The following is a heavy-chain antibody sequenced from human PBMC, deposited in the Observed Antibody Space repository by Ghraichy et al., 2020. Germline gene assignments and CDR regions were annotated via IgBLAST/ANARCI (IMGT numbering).Heavy chain of an antibody. Sequence: GGSLRLSCAASGFTFSSYAMHWVRQAPGKGLEWVAVLSYDGSNKYYADSVKGRFTISRDNSKNTLYLQMNSLRAEDTAVYYCAREAAVAGCFDYWGQGTLVTVSS. D-gene: IGHD6-19*01. CDR1: GFTFSSYA. J-gene: IGHJ4*02. CDR3: AREAAVAGCFDY. CDR2: LSYDGSNK. V-gene: IGHV3-30*04.